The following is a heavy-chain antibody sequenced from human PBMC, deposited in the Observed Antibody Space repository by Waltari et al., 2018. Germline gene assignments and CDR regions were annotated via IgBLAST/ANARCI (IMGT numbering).Heavy chain of an antibody. J-gene: IGHJ6*03. CDR1: GFTFSSYG. CDR2: ISYDGSNK. V-gene: IGHV3-30*18. CDR3: AKVGSSGLESDYYMDV. Sequence: QVQLVESGGGVVQPGRSLRLSCAASGFTFSSYGMHWVHQAPGKGLEWVAVISYDGSNKCYADSVKGRFTISRDNSKNTLYLQMNSLRAEDTAVYYCAKVGSSGLESDYYMDVWGKGTTVTISS. D-gene: IGHD6-19*01.